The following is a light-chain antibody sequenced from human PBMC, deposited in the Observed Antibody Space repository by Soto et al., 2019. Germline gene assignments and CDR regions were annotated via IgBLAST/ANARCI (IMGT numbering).Light chain of an antibody. J-gene: IGKJ1*01. CDR3: QQSYGTPCT. CDR1: QSISSY. CDR2: APS. Sequence: DIHMTQYPSSLSASVGERDTITCRASQSISSYLNWYQQKPGNAPKLLIYAPSSLQSWVPSRFRGSGSGTEFTLTISRLQPEDCATYYCQQSYGTPCTFGQGTKCDIK. V-gene: IGKV1-39*01.